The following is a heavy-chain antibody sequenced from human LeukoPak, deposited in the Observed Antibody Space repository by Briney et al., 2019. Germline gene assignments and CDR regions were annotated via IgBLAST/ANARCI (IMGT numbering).Heavy chain of an antibody. CDR3: ARGSIVRATPFDY. Sequence: NPSETLSLTCTVYSGSISSSSYYWGWIRQPPGKGLEWIGSIHYSGSTYYNPSLKSRVTISVDTSKNQFSLKLSSVTAADTAVYYCARGSIVRATPFDYWGQGTLVTVSS. D-gene: IGHD1-26*01. CDR1: SGSISSSSYY. J-gene: IGHJ4*02. V-gene: IGHV4-39*07. CDR2: IHYSGST.